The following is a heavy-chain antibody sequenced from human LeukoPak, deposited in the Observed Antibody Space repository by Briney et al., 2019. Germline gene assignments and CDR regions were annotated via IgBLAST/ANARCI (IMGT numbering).Heavy chain of an antibody. CDR2: ISSSSSTI. CDR1: GFTFSSYS. D-gene: IGHD3-3*01. CDR3: AKDQRFLEWLLPFDY. Sequence: GGSLRLSCAAPGFTFSSYSMNWVRQAPGKGLEWVSYISSSSSTIYYADSVKGRFTISRDNSKNTVYLQMKRLRAEDTAVYYCAKDQRFLEWLLPFDYWGQGTLVTVSS. V-gene: IGHV3-48*01. J-gene: IGHJ4*02.